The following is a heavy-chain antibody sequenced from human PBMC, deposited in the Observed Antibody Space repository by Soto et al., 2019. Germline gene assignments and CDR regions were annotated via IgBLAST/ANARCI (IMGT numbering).Heavy chain of an antibody. Sequence: PGGSLRLSCLASGFTFSDFAMTWVRHVPGRGLEWAASLDGAGGSTYYAESVRGRFSTSRDNSQSTLFLQMKRLTVDDTAIYYCAAPRDEYGSGVSWFTYGMDIWGQGTTVTVSS. CDR2: LDGAGGST. CDR3: AAPRDEYGSGVSWFTYGMDI. D-gene: IGHD3-10*01. J-gene: IGHJ6*02. CDR1: GFTFSDFA. V-gene: IGHV3-23*01.